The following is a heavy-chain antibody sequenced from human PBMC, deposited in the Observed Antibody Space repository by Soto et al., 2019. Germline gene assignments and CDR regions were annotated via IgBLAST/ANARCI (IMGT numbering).Heavy chain of an antibody. J-gene: IGHJ3*02. V-gene: IGHV1-3*01. Sequence: GASVKVSCKASGYTFAGYAMQWVRQAPGQRLEWMGWINAGNGNTKYSQKFQGRVTITRDASASTAYMELSSLRSEDTAVYYCARIGVVVITLYAFDIWGQGTMVTVSS. CDR3: ARIGVVVITLYAFDI. CDR2: INAGNGNT. CDR1: GYTFAGYA. D-gene: IGHD3-22*01.